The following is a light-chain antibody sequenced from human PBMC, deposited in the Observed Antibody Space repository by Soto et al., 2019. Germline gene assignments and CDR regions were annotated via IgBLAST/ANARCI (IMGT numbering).Light chain of an antibody. CDR2: KPS. V-gene: IGKV1-5*03. CDR1: QSISSW. Sequence: DIQMTQSPSTLSASIGDRVTITCRASQSISSWLAWYQQKPGKAPELLIYKPSTLQSGVPSRFSGSGSGTEFTLTISSLQPDDFATYYCQHYNDYSRAFGQGTRVEVK. CDR3: QHYNDYSRA. J-gene: IGKJ1*01.